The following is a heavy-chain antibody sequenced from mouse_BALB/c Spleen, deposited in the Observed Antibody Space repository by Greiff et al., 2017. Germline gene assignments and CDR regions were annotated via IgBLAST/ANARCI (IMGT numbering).Heavy chain of an antibody. D-gene: IGHD2-12*01. V-gene: IGHV7-1*02. J-gene: IGHJ3*01. CDR3: ARNGYSAWFAY. CDR2: SRNKANDYTT. Sequence: EVMLVESGGGLVQPGGSLRLSCATSGFTFSDFYMEWVRQPPGKRLEWIAASRNKANDYTTEYSASVKGRFIVSRDTSQSILYLQMNALRAEDTAIYYCARNGYSAWFAYWGQGTLVTVSA. CDR1: GFTFSDFY.